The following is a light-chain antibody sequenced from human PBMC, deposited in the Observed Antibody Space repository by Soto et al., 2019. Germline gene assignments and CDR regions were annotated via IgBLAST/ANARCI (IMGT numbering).Light chain of an antibody. Sequence: EIVMTQSPATLSVSPGERATLSCRASQSVSSNLAWYQQKPGQAPRLLIYGASTRATGIPARFSGSGSGTEFTLTISSLQSEDFAVXYCXXYXXXPPAFXXXPGTKVDIK. J-gene: IGKJ3*01. CDR1: QSVSSN. V-gene: IGKV3-15*01. CDR3: XXYXXXPPAFX. CDR2: GAS.